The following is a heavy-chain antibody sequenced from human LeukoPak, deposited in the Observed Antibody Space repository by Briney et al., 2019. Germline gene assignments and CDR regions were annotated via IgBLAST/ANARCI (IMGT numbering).Heavy chain of an antibody. CDR3: VKSIAAAGNY. Sequence: PGGSLRLSCAASGFTFNNYIMNWVRQAPGKGLEWVSSISSSSDYIYYAGSVKGRFTISRDNSKNTLYLQMNSLRAEDTAIYYCVKSIAAAGNYWGQGTLVTVSS. J-gene: IGHJ4*02. D-gene: IGHD6-13*01. CDR2: ISSSSDYI. CDR1: GFTFNNYI. V-gene: IGHV3-21*04.